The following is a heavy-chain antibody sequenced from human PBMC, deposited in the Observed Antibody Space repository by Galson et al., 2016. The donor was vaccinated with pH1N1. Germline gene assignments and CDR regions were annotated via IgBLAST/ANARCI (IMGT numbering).Heavy chain of an antibody. D-gene: IGHD2-15*01. V-gene: IGHV3-74*01. J-gene: IGHJ4*02. CDR1: GFTFSTYW. CDR3: ARNWWGIDY. CDR2: IKYDGSTT. Sequence: SLRLSCAASGFTFSTYWMHWVRQGPGQGLVWVARIKYDGSTTAYADSVRGRFTISRDNAKNTLYLDMNSLRVDDTAVYYCARNWWGIDYWGQGALVTVSS.